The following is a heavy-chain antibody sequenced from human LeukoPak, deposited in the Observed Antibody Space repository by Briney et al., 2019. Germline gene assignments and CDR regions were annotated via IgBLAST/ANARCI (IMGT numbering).Heavy chain of an antibody. CDR2: IYSSGST. V-gene: IGHV3-66*02. J-gene: IGHJ4*02. CDR1: GFTVSGNY. Sequence: GGSLRLSCAASGFTVSGNYMSWVRQAPGKGLEWVSVIYSSGSTYYADSVKGRFTVSRDNSKNTLYLQMNSLRAEDTAMYYCASDQREQLVAYWGQGTLVTVSS. D-gene: IGHD6-6*01. CDR3: ASDQREQLVAY.